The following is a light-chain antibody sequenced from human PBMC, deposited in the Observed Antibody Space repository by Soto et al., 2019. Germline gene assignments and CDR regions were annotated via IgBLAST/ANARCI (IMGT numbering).Light chain of an antibody. J-gene: IGKJ2*01. CDR3: QQYDKWPPSNT. CDR1: QSVASSY. CDR2: GAS. V-gene: IGKV3-15*01. Sequence: EVVLTQSPGTLSLSPGERVTLSCRASQSVASSYLAWYQQKPGQAPRLLIYGASTRATGIPARFSGSGSGTEFTLTISSLQSEDFAVYYCQQYDKWPPSNTFGQGTKLEIK.